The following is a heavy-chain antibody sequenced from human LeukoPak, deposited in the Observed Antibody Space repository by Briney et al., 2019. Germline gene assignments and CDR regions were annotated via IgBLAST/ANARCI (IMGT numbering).Heavy chain of an antibody. CDR2: INPNSGGT. D-gene: IGHD6-19*01. J-gene: IGHJ6*03. CDR3: ARAAVSSGLWGYYYYYMDV. CDR1: GFTFSSYG. Sequence: GGSLRLSCAASGFTFSSYGMHWVRQAPGQGLEWMGWINPNSGGTNYAQKFQGRVTMTRDTSISTAYMELSRLRSDDTAVYYCARAAVSSGLWGYYYYYMDVWGKGTTVTVSS. V-gene: IGHV1-2*02.